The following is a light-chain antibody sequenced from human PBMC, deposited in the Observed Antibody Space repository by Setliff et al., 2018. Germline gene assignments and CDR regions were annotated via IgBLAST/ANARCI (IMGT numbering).Light chain of an antibody. Sequence: QSVLTQPASVSGSPGQSITISCTGTSRDVGYYNYVSWYQQHPGKAPQLMIYEVSNRPSGVSNRFSGSKSGNTASLTISGLHAEDVADYYCSSYTSSSTRVFGSGTKVTVL. CDR1: SRDVGYYNY. J-gene: IGLJ1*01. CDR2: EVS. V-gene: IGLV2-14*01. CDR3: SSYTSSSTRV.